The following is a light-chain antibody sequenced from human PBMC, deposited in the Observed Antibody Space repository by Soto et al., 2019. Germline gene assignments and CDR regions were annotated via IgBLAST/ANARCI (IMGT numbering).Light chain of an antibody. CDR1: QSVSSSY. J-gene: IGKJ1*01. CDR2: GAS. V-gene: IGKV3-20*01. CDR3: QQYGSSLMWT. Sequence: DMLLTPSPGTLSLSPGERATLSCMASQSVSSSYLAWYQQKPGQAPRLLIYGASSRATGIPDRFSGSGSGTDFTLTISRLEPEDFAVYYCQQYGSSLMWTFGQGTKVDI.